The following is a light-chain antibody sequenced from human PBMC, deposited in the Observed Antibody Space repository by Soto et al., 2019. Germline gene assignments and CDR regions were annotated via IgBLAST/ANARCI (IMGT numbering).Light chain of an antibody. CDR3: AAWDDRMNAYV. J-gene: IGLJ1*01. CDR2: SNS. V-gene: IGLV1-44*01. CDR1: NSNIGSNT. Sequence: QSVLTQSPSASGTPGQRVTISCSGSNSNIGSNTVNWYQQLPGTAPKSLIYSNSQRPSGVPDRFSGSKSGTSASLAISRLQSEDEADYYCAAWDDRMNAYVFGPGTKLTVL.